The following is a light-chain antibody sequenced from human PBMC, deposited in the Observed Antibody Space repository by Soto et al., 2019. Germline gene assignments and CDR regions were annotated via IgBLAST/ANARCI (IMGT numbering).Light chain of an antibody. Sequence: EIVLTQSPGTLSLSPGERATLSCRASQSVSSSYLAWYQQKPGQAPRLLIYGASSRATGIPDRFSGSGSGTDFTLTISSLEPEDFAVYYCQQYGSSSTFRQGTRLEIK. V-gene: IGKV3-20*01. CDR2: GAS. CDR3: QQYGSSST. CDR1: QSVSSSY. J-gene: IGKJ5*01.